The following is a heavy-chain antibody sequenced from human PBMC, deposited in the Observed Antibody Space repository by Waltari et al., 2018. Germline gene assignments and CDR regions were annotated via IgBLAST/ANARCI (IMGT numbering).Heavy chain of an antibody. CDR2: ISGDGTKA. CDR1: GFPLSNSW. V-gene: IGHV3-74*01. Sequence: EVQLVECGGGLVQHGGSLRGSCIASGFPLSNSWLHWIRQSPGKRLVWISRISGDGTKANYADSVQGRFIISRDSAKNILYLQMSNLRADDAALYYCARGSDVVEVPAANGVVIGPWGQGTLVTVSS. D-gene: IGHD2-2*01. J-gene: IGHJ5*02. CDR3: ARGSDVVEVPAANGVVIGP.